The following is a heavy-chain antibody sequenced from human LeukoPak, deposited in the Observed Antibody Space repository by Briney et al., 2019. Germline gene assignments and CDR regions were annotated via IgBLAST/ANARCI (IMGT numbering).Heavy chain of an antibody. J-gene: IGHJ4*02. D-gene: IGHD3-22*01. Sequence: LKPSETLSLTCAVYGGSFSGYYWSWIRQPPGKGLEWIGEINHSGSTNYNPSLKSRVTISVDTSKNQFSLKLSSVTAADTAVYYCERGPTRSGYYYPFDYWGQGTLVTVSS. CDR2: INHSGST. CDR1: GGSFSGYY. V-gene: IGHV4-34*01. CDR3: ERGPTRSGYYYPFDY.